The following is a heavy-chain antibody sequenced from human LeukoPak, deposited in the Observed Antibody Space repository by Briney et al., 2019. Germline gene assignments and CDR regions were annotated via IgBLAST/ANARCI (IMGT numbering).Heavy chain of an antibody. CDR1: GFTFSDYY. Sequence: GGSLRLSCAASGFTFSDYYMSWIRQAPGKGLEWVSYISSSGSTIYYADSVKGRFTISRDNAKNSLYLQMNSLRAEDTAVYYCARDPKTKSIAARPDYWGQGTLATVSS. D-gene: IGHD6-6*01. CDR3: ARDPKTKSIAARPDY. CDR2: ISSSGSTI. V-gene: IGHV3-11*01. J-gene: IGHJ4*02.